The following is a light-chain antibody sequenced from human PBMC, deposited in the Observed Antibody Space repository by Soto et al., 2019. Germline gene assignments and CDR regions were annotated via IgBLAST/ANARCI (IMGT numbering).Light chain of an antibody. V-gene: IGKV3-15*01. Sequence: EIVMTQSPGTLSASPGERATLSCRASQSVSSNLAWYQQRPGQAPRLLIYGASTRATGIPARFTGSGSGTEFALTISSLQSEDFAVYQCQQYNNWPLLTLGPGTKVDIK. J-gene: IGKJ3*01. CDR3: QQYNNWPLLT. CDR1: QSVSSN. CDR2: GAS.